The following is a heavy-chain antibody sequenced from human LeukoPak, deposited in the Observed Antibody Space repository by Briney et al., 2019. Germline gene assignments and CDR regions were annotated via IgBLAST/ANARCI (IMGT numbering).Heavy chain of an antibody. CDR2: ISYDGSNK. J-gene: IGHJ4*02. CDR3: AKILDY. Sequence: PGGSLRLSCAASGFTFSSYAMHWVRQAPGKGLEWVAVISYDGSNKYYADSVKGRFTISRDNSKNTLYLQMNSLRAEDTAVYYCAKILDYWGQGTLVTVSS. CDR1: GFTFSSYA. V-gene: IGHV3-30*18.